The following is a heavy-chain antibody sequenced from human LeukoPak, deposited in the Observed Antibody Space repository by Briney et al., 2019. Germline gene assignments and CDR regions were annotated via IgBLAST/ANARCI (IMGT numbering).Heavy chain of an antibody. J-gene: IGHJ4*02. V-gene: IGHV3-53*01. CDR3: AREGGYCSGGSCSKIDY. Sequence: PPGGSLRLSCAASGFTVSSNYMSWVRQAPGKGLEWVSVIYSGGSTYYADSVKGRFTISRDNSKNTLYLQMNSLRAEDTAVYYCAREGGYCSGGSCSKIDYWGQGTLVTVSS. CDR1: GFTVSSNY. CDR2: IYSGGST. D-gene: IGHD2-15*01.